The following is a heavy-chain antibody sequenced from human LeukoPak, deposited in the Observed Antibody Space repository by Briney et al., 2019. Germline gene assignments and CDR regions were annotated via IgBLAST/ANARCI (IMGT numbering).Heavy chain of an antibody. D-gene: IGHD3-9*01. Sequence: SETLSLTCSVSGYSISNGYCWGWIRQPPGKGLEWIGSIYHSGTTYYNPSLKSRVTISVDTSKNQFSLKLSSVTTADTAVYYCARQKRDVLTGYRKYNWFDPWGQGTLVTVSS. CDR2: IYHSGTT. V-gene: IGHV4-38-2*02. CDR1: GYSISNGYC. CDR3: ARQKRDVLTGYRKYNWFDP. J-gene: IGHJ5*02.